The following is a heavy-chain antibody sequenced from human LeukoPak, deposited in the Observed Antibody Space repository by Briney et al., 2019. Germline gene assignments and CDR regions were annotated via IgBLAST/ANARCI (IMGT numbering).Heavy chain of an antibody. Sequence: SETLSLTCTVSGGSISSSSYYWGWIRQPPGKGLEWIGSIYYSGSTYYNPPLKSRVTISVDTSKNQFSLKLSSVTAADTAVYYCARRTVVYGMDVWGQGTTVTVSS. CDR1: GGSISSSSYY. CDR2: IYYSGST. D-gene: IGHD2-15*01. J-gene: IGHJ6*02. CDR3: ARRTVVYGMDV. V-gene: IGHV4-39*01.